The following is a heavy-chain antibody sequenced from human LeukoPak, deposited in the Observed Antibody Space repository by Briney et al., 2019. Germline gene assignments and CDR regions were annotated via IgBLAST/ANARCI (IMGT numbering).Heavy chain of an antibody. CDR1: GFTFSSYA. CDR3: AKIGRRYDFWTGYYEEEVDYMDV. J-gene: IGHJ6*03. V-gene: IGHV3-23*01. CDR2: ISGRGGST. Sequence: GGSLRLSCAASGFTFSSYAMSWVRRAPEKGLEWVSGISGRGGSTYHADSVKGRFTISRDNSKNTLYLQMNSLRAEDTAVYYCAKIGRRYDFWTGYYEEEVDYMDVWGKGTTVTVSS. D-gene: IGHD3-3*01.